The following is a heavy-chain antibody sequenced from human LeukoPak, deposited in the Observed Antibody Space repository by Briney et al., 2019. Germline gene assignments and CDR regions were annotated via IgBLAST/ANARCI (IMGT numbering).Heavy chain of an antibody. CDR1: GFTFSDYG. D-gene: IGHD4-17*01. V-gene: IGHV3-23*01. CDR2: ISGRGDKK. J-gene: IGHJ2*01. Sequence: GGSLRLSCAASGFTFSDYGMSWVRQAPGKGLEWVSGISGRGDKKYYADSVKGRFTISRDNSKNTVYLQMNSLRGEDTAVYYCARGAVTSHWYFDLWGRGTLVTVSS. CDR3: ARGAVTSHWYFDL.